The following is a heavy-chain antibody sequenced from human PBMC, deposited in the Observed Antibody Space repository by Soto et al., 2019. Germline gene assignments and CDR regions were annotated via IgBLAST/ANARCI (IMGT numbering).Heavy chain of an antibody. J-gene: IGHJ5*02. V-gene: IGHV1-69*01. CDR3: ARDRNRGPNFIPWFDP. CDR2: IVPIFGTA. CDR1: GGTFSSYA. Sequence: QVQLVQSGAEVKKPGSSVKVSCKASGGTFSSYAISWVRQAPGQGLEWMGGIVPIFGTANYAQKFQGRVTITADESTSTAYMELSSLRSEDTAVYYCARDRNRGPNFIPWFDPWGQGTLVTVSS. D-gene: IGHD7-27*01.